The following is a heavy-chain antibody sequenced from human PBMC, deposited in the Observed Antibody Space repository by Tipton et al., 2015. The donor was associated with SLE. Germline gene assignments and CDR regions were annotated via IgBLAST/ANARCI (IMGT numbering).Heavy chain of an antibody. Sequence: TLSLTCTVSGGSFSGYYWNWSRQPPGKGLEGIGYIYDSGTTNFNPSLKSRVIISEDTSKNQSSLKLSSVTAADAAVYYCARDRLGGPYDSWGQGTLVTVSS. CDR2: IYDSGTT. D-gene: IGHD1-26*01. J-gene: IGHJ4*02. CDR3: ARDRLGGPYDS. V-gene: IGHV4-59*01. CDR1: GGSFSGYY.